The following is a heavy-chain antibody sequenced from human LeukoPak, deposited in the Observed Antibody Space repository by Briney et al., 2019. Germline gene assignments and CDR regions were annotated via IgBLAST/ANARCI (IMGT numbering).Heavy chain of an antibody. Sequence: GGSLRLPCAASGFTFSSYAMNWVRQAPGKGLEWVSAISGSGSTTYYADSVKGRFTISRDNSKNTLFLQMNSLTAEDTAIYSCARPRLEYCSGGSCFDAFDIWGQGTMVTVSS. D-gene: IGHD2-15*01. V-gene: IGHV3-23*01. J-gene: IGHJ3*02. CDR1: GFTFSSYA. CDR3: ARPRLEYCSGGSCFDAFDI. CDR2: ISGSGSTT.